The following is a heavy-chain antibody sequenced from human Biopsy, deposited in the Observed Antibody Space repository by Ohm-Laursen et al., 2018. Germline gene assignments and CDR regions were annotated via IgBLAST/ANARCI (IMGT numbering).Heavy chain of an antibody. Sequence: SVKVSCKASGGPTSNYAFSWVRQAPGQGLEWVGRIVPILGHLNYAQRFQGRVSITADKSTTYVYMELSRLTSGDTAVYYCAADAGGYYTEFDYWGPGTLVTVSS. CDR2: IVPILGHL. D-gene: IGHD3-3*01. CDR1: GGPTSNYA. J-gene: IGHJ4*02. V-gene: IGHV1-69*04. CDR3: AADAGGYYTEFDY.